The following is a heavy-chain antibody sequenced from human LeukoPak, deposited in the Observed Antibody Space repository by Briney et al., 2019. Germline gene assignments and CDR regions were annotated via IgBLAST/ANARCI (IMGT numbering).Heavy chain of an antibody. J-gene: IGHJ5*02. CDR3: AKVIGIAARHNWFDP. CDR1: GGSISSYY. Sequence: SQTPSLTCTVSGGSISSYYWSWIRQPPGKGLEWIGYIYYSGSTNYNPSLKSRVTISVDTSKNQFSLKLSSVTAADTAVYYCAKVIGIAARHNWFDPWGQGTLVTVSS. V-gene: IGHV4-59*01. D-gene: IGHD6-6*01. CDR2: IYYSGST.